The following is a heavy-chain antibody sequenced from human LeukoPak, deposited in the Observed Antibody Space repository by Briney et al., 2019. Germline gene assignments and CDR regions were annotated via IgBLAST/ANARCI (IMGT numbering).Heavy chain of an antibody. Sequence: SETLSLTCTVSGYSISSGYYWGWIRQPPGKGLEWIASMYHSGNTYYNPSLKSRVTISVDTSKNQFSLKLSSVTAADTAVYFCARRVGSARPVDYWGQGTLVTVSS. CDR3: ARRVGSARPVDY. V-gene: IGHV4-38-2*02. D-gene: IGHD1-26*01. J-gene: IGHJ4*02. CDR2: MYHSGNT. CDR1: GYSISSGYY.